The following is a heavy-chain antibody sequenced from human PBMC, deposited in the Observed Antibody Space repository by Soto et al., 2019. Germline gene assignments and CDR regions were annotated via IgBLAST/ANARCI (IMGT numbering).Heavy chain of an antibody. V-gene: IGHV3-15*01. CDR2: IKSNADGGAT. J-gene: IGHJ6*02. CDR1: GFTLTKAS. CDR3: TTAPFSFITLPGTSFLIGMDV. D-gene: IGHD3-10*01. Sequence: AGGSLRLSCAASGFTLTKASMSWVRQAPGKGLEWVGHIKSNADGGATDYAAPVKGRFTVSRDDSRNTLYLQLNSLKTEDTAVYYCTTAPFSFITLPGTSFLIGMDVWSQGTTVTVS.